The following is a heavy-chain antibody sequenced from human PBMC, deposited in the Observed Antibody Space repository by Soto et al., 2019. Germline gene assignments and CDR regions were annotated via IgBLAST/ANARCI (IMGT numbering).Heavy chain of an antibody. J-gene: IGHJ2*01. D-gene: IGHD4-4*01. V-gene: IGHV3-30-3*01. CDR2: ISYDGSNK. CDR3: AMRLWREDYKWGYFDL. Sequence: QVQLVESGGGVVQPGRSLRLSCAASGFTFSSYAMHWVRQVPGKGLEWVAVISYDGSNKYYADSVKGRFTITRDNSENPLYLQINMLRAEETAVYCCAMRLWREDYKWGYFDLWGRGTLVTVS. CDR1: GFTFSSYA.